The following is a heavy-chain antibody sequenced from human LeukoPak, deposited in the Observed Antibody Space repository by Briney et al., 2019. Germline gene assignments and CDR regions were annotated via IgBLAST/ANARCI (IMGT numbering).Heavy chain of an antibody. J-gene: IGHJ4*02. V-gene: IGHV3-30-3*01. Sequence: GRSLRLSCAASGFTFSSYAMHWVRQAPGKGLEWVAVISYDGSNKYYADSVKGRFTISRDNSKNTLYLQMNSLRAEDTAVYYCARDRDSSGCYLDYWGQGTLVTVSS. CDR2: ISYDGSNK. CDR1: GFTFSSYA. CDR3: ARDRDSSGCYLDY. D-gene: IGHD3-22*01.